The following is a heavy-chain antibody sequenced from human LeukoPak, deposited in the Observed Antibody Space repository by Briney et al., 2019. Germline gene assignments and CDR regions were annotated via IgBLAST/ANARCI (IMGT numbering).Heavy chain of an antibody. D-gene: IGHD2-2*01. CDR1: GFTFSNYE. CDR3: ARDSYCSTTNCYGMDV. CDR2: ISTGGSTI. J-gene: IGHJ6*02. V-gene: IGHV3-48*03. Sequence: PGGSLRVSCAASGFTFSNYEMNWVRQAPGKGLEWISYISTGGSTIYYADSVKGRFTISRDNAKNSLYLQMNSLRAVDTAVYYCARDSYCSTTNCYGMDVWGQGTTVTVSS.